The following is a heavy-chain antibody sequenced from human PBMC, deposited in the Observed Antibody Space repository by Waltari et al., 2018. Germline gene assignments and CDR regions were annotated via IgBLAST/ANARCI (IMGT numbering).Heavy chain of an antibody. CDR1: GGSISSSNW. CDR2: IYHSGST. J-gene: IGHJ4*02. D-gene: IGHD2-8*02. Sequence: QVQLQESGPGLVKPSQTLSLICTVSGGSISSSNWWSWVRQPPGKGLEWIGDIYHSGSTNENPSLKSRVTMSVDKSKYQFYLKLSSVTAADTAVYYCARGAGGIEGAFDYWGQGTLVTVSS. CDR3: ARGAGGIEGAFDY. V-gene: IGHV4-4*02.